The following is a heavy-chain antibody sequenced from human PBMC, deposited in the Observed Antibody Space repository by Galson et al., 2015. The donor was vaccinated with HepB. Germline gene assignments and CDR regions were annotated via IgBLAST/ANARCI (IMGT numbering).Heavy chain of an antibody. D-gene: IGHD6-13*01. CDR1: GGSISSYY. CDR2: IYYSGST. CDR3: ARVITYSSSWDAFDY. J-gene: IGHJ4*02. V-gene: IGHV4-59*01. Sequence: TLSLTCTVSGGSISSYYWSWIRQPPGKGLEWIGYIYYSGSTNYNPSLKSRVTISVDTSKKQFSLKLSSVTAADTAVYYCARVITYSSSWDAFDYWGQGTLVTVSS.